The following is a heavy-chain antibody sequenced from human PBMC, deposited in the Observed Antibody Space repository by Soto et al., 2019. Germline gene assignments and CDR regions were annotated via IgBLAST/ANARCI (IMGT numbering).Heavy chain of an antibody. D-gene: IGHD3-3*01. CDR2: SSSSSSTI. V-gene: IGHV3-48*02. Sequence: GGSLRLSCAASGFTFSSYSMNWVRQAPGKGLEWVSYSSSSSSTIYYADSVKGRFTISRDNAKNSLYLQMNSLRDEDTAVYYCASYGRVVINPKTAFDPWCQGTLVTVAS. CDR3: ASYGRVVINPKTAFDP. CDR1: GFTFSSYS. J-gene: IGHJ5*02.